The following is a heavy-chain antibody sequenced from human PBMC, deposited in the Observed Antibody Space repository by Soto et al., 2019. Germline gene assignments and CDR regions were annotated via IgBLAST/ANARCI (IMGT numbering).Heavy chain of an antibody. CDR3: AAGLDHNKVGY. J-gene: IGHJ4*02. V-gene: IGHV4-59*01. D-gene: IGHD2-2*03. CDR2: IYYTANT. CDR1: GGSISPSY. Sequence: QVRLQESGPGLVKPSETLSLTCTVSGGSISPSYWNWVRQPRGKRPEWIGCIYYTANTHYNPSLKCRVTISRDTSKHQFSLELPSVTAADTAMYVCAAGLDHNKVGYWGQGTLVTVSS.